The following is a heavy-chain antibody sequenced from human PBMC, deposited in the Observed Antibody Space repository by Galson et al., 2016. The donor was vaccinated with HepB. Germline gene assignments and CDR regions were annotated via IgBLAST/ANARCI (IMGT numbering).Heavy chain of an antibody. CDR1: GFTFSTYV. CDR2: INGGGDTT. J-gene: IGHJ3*02. D-gene: IGHD1-14*01. Sequence: SLRLYCAASGFTFSTYVMNWVRQAPGKGLEWVSTINGGGDTTYYADSVKGRFTISRDNSRNTLSLQMNSLRGEDTAVYYCARRAGPGWGAFDMWGQGTMVTVSP. V-gene: IGHV3-23*01. CDR3: ARRAGPGWGAFDM.